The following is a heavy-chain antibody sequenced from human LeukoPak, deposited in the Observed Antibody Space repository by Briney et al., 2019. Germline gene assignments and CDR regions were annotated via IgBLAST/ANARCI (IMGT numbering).Heavy chain of an antibody. CDR3: ARDNRGAYGSGSYSHYYYYGMDV. CDR2: ISGSGGST. V-gene: IGHV3-23*01. D-gene: IGHD3-10*01. Sequence: PGGSLRLSCAASGFTFSGYAMSWVRQAPGKGLEWVSAISGSGGSTYYADSVKGRFTISRDNSKNTLYLQMNSLRAEDTAVYYCARDNRGAYGSGSYSHYYYYGMDVWGQGTTVTVSS. J-gene: IGHJ6*02. CDR1: GFTFSGYA.